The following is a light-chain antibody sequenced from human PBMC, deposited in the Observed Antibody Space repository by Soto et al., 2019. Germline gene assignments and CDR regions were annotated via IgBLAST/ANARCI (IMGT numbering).Light chain of an antibody. CDR1: SSNIGSNT. CDR3: ATWDDNLQGWV. CDR2: TNN. J-gene: IGLJ3*02. Sequence: QSVLTQPPSASGTPGQRVAISCSGRSSNIGSNTVTWYQQRPGAAPKLLIDTNNQRPSGVPDRFSGSKSGSSASLAISGLQSEDEADYYCATWDDNLQGWVFGGGTKLTVL. V-gene: IGLV1-44*01.